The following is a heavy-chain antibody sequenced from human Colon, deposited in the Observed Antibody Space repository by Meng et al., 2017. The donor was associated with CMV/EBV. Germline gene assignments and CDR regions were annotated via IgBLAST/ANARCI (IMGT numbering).Heavy chain of an antibody. CDR1: GDSVTRYY. Sequence: GSLRLSCTVSGDSVTRYYWSWIRQSPRNGLEWIGYIFYSGSSYYSPSFKSRVMMSVDMSKTQFSLRLTSVTAADTAVYYCARGAGYCSGDGCLKYHLDSWGQGMLVTVSS. CDR2: IFYSGSS. CDR3: ARGAGYCSGDGCLKYHLDS. J-gene: IGHJ4*02. V-gene: IGHV4-59*02. D-gene: IGHD2-15*01.